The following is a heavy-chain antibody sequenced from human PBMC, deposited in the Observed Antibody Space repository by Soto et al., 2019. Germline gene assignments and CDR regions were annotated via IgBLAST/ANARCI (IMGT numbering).Heavy chain of an antibody. CDR2: IYYGGST. Sequence: PSETLSLTCSVSGDSINSYYWSWIRQPPGKELEWIGYIYYGGSTTYNPSLKSRVTISADTSKNQFSLKLTSVTAADTAVYYCARGAIAAQAFDSWGHGTLVTVSS. CDR1: GDSINSYY. J-gene: IGHJ4*01. CDR3: ARGAIAAQAFDS. D-gene: IGHD6-13*01. V-gene: IGHV4-59*13.